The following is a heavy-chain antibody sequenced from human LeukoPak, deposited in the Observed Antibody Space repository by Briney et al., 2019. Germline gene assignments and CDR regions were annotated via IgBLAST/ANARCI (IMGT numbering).Heavy chain of an antibody. CDR2: IIPIFGTA. CDR3: ARGRRKLGDYFDY. D-gene: IGHD7-27*01. J-gene: IGHJ4*02. V-gene: IGHV1-69*05. CDR1: GGTFSSYA. Sequence: SVKVSCKASGGTFSSYAISWVRQAPGQGLELMGGIIPIFGTANYAQKFQGRVTITTDESTSTAYMELSSLRSEDTAVYYCARGRRKLGDYFDYWGQGTLVTVSS.